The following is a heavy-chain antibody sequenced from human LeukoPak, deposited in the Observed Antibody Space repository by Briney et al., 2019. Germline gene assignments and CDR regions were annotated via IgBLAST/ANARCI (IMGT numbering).Heavy chain of an antibody. Sequence: SETLSLTCTVSGGSISSYYWSWIRQPPGKGLEWIGYIYYSGSTNYNPSLKSRVTISVDTSKNQFSLKLSSVTAADTAVYYCARSGWEIYGSGSYYLNNWGQGTLVTVSS. D-gene: IGHD3-10*01. CDR1: GGSISSYY. J-gene: IGHJ4*02. V-gene: IGHV4-59*01. CDR3: ARSGWEIYGSGSYYLNN. CDR2: IYYSGST.